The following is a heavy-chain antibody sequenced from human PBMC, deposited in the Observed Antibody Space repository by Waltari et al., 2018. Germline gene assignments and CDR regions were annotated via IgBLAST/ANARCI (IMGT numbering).Heavy chain of an antibody. Sequence: QVQLQESGPGLVKPSQTLSLTCTVSGGSISSGSYYWSWIRQPAGKGLEWIGYIYTSGSTNYNPSLKSRGTISVDTSKNQFSLKLSSVTAADTAVYYCARFTPTQGGFDYWGQGTLVTVSS. J-gene: IGHJ4*02. D-gene: IGHD3-16*01. V-gene: IGHV4-61*09. CDR3: ARFTPTQGGFDY. CDR2: IYTSGST. CDR1: GGSISSGSYY.